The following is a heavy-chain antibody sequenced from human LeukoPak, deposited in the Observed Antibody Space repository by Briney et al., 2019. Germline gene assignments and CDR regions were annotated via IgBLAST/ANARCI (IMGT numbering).Heavy chain of an antibody. CDR3: ARDASGSYFPPRGPNDY. Sequence: NPGGSLRLSCAASGFSFSDYGMHWVRQAPGKGLEWVSSISSSSSYIYYADSVKGRFTISRDNAKNSLYLQMNSLRAEDTAVYYCARDASGSYFPPRGPNDYWGQGTLVTVSS. D-gene: IGHD1-26*01. CDR1: GFSFSDYG. V-gene: IGHV3-21*01. J-gene: IGHJ4*02. CDR2: ISSSSSYI.